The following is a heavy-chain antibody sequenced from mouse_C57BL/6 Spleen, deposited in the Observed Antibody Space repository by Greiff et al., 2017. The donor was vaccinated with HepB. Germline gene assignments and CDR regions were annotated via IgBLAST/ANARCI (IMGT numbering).Heavy chain of an antibody. V-gene: IGHV1-82*01. CDR3: ARGGWEAGFAY. Sequence: VQLQQSGPELVKPGASVKISCKASGYAFSSSWMNWVKQRPGKGLEWIGRIYPGDGDTNYNGKFKGKATLTADKSSSTAYMQLSSLTSEDSAVYFCARGGWEAGFAYWGQGTLVTVSA. J-gene: IGHJ3*01. D-gene: IGHD3-3*01. CDR2: IYPGDGDT. CDR1: GYAFSSSW.